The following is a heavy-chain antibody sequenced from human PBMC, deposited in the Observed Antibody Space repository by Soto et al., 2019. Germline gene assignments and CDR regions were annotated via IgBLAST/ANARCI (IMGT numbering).Heavy chain of an antibody. CDR3: ARGLYGDYSWEASDI. Sequence: QVQLQESGPGLVKPSETLSLTCTVSSGSISTYYWSWIRQPPGKGLEWIGYVYYSGYTNYNPSLKSRVTISVDTSKNQFSLKLTYVTAADTAVYYCARGLYGDYSWEASDIWGQGTMVTVSS. D-gene: IGHD4-17*01. V-gene: IGHV4-59*01. J-gene: IGHJ3*02. CDR2: VYYSGYT. CDR1: SGSISTYY.